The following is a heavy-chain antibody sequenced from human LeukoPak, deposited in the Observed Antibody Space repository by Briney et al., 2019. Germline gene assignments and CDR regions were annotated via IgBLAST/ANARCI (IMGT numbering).Heavy chain of an antibody. CDR3: AKPAIVGATSPDY. CDR2: ISSSSSYI. J-gene: IGHJ4*02. Sequence: GGSLRLSCAASGFTFSSYSMNWVRQAPGKGLEWVSSISSSSSYIYYADSVKGRFTISRDNAENSLYLQMNSLRAEDTAVYYCAKPAIVGATSPDYWGQGTLVTVSS. CDR1: GFTFSSYS. D-gene: IGHD1-26*01. V-gene: IGHV3-21*01.